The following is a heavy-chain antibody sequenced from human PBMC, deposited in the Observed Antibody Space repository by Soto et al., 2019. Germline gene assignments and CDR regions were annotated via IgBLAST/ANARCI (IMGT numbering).Heavy chain of an antibody. V-gene: IGHV1-69*02. CDR1: GGTFSSYT. J-gene: IGHJ3*01. D-gene: IGHD3-22*01. CDR3: AINYYDTAPY. Sequence: QVQLVQSGADVKKPGSSVKVSCKASGGTFSSYTISWVRQAPGQGLEWMGRIIPILGVANYAHKFQGRVTITXDKSTSTAYMELSSLRSEDTAVYYCAINYYDTAPYWGQGTMVTVSS. CDR2: IIPILGVA.